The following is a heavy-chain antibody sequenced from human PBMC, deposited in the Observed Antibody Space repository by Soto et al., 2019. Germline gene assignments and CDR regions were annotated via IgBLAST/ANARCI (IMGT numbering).Heavy chain of an antibody. CDR1: GGSVSSGSYY. Sequence: KSSETLSLTCTVSGGSVSSGSYYWSWIRQPPGKGLEWIGYIYYSGSTNYNPSLKSRVTISVDTSKNQFSLKLSSVTAADTAVYYCARVPDYYDSSGYYHVLDYWGQGTLVTVSS. CDR2: IYYSGST. D-gene: IGHD3-22*01. V-gene: IGHV4-61*01. J-gene: IGHJ4*02. CDR3: ARVPDYYDSSGYYHVLDY.